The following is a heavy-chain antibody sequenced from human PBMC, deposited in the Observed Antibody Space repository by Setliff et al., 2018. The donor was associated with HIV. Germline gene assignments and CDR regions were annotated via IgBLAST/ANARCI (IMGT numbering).Heavy chain of an antibody. CDR1: GFTFSSYS. D-gene: IGHD2-21*01. V-gene: IGHV3-21*01. CDR3: AKLQEGHVYSHYDS. J-gene: IGHJ4*02. CDR2: ISSISTYI. Sequence: GGSLRLSCAASGFTFSSYSMNWVRQAPGKGLEWVSSISSISTYIYYADSVKGRFTISRDNAKNSLYLQMNSLRAEDTAVYYCAKLQEGHVYSHYDSWGQGTLVTVSS.